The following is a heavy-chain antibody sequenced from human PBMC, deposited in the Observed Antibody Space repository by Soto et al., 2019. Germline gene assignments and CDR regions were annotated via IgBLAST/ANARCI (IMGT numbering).Heavy chain of an antibody. D-gene: IGHD3-10*01. Sequence: GGSLRLSCAASGFTFDDYTMHWVRQAPGKGLEWVSLISWDGGSTYYADSVKGRFTISRDNSKNSLYLQMNSLRTEDTALYYCAKDMGSGSTHFDYWGQGTLVTVSS. CDR3: AKDMGSGSTHFDY. V-gene: IGHV3-43*01. J-gene: IGHJ4*02. CDR1: GFTFDDYT. CDR2: ISWDGGST.